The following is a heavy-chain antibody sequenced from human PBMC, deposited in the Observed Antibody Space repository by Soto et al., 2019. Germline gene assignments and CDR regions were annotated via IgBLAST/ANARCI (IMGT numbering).Heavy chain of an antibody. Sequence: QPPGKGLEWIGYIYYSGSTNYNPSLKSRVTISVDTSKNQFSLKLSSVTAADTAVYYCARRYDFWSGYLYYYYMDVWGKGTTVTVSS. D-gene: IGHD3-3*01. V-gene: IGHV4-59*08. J-gene: IGHJ6*03. CDR3: ARRYDFWSGYLYYYYMDV. CDR2: IYYSGST.